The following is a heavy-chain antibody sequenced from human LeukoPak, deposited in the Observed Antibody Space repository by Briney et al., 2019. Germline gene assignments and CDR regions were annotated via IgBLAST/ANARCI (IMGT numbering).Heavy chain of an antibody. Sequence: SVKVSCKASGGTFSSYAISWARQAPGQGLEWMGGIIPIFGTANYAQKFQGRVTITADESTSTAYMELSSLRSEDTAVYYCARVFRVTHTGFDYWGQGTLVTVSS. CDR2: IIPIFGTA. J-gene: IGHJ4*02. CDR3: ARVFRVTHTGFDY. CDR1: GGTFSSYA. D-gene: IGHD2-21*02. V-gene: IGHV1-69*13.